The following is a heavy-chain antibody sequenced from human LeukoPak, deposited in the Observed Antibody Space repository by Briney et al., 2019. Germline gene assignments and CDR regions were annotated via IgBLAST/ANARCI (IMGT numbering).Heavy chain of an antibody. CDR2: IYSGGST. Sequence: PGGSLRLSCAASEFSVGSNYMTWVRQAPGKGLEWVSLIYSGGSTYYADSVKGRFTISRENAKNSLYLQMNSLIVGDTAVYYCARSVPGGSGWMGSIEYWGQGTLVTVPS. V-gene: IGHV3-66*01. J-gene: IGHJ4*02. CDR3: ARSVPGGSGWMGSIEY. D-gene: IGHD6-19*01. CDR1: EFSVGSNY.